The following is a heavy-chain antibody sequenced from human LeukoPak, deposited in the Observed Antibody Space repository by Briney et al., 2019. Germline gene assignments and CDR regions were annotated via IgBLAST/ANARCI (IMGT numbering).Heavy chain of an antibody. D-gene: IGHD3-22*01. CDR2: IRHDGTNK. V-gene: IGHV3-30*02. J-gene: IGHJ4*02. CDR1: GFTFNSYG. Sequence: GGSLRLSCAASGFTFNSYGMHWVRRAPGKGLEWVAFIRHDGTNKYYADSVKGRFTISRDNSKNTLFLQMSSPRVEDTAVYYCGRDVSDTVVVITHNFDFWGQGTLVTVSS. CDR3: GRDVSDTVVVITHNFDF.